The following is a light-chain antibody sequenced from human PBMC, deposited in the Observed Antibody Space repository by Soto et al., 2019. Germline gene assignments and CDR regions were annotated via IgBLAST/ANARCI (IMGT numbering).Light chain of an antibody. Sequence: QSVLTQPASLSWAPGQSITISCTGTSSEFGGYNYVSWYQQHPGKAPKLMIYDVSNRPSGVSNRFSGSKSGNTASLTISGLQAEDEADYYCSSYTSSSTFYVFGTGTKVTVL. CDR1: SSEFGGYNY. CDR3: SSYTSSSTFYV. CDR2: DVS. V-gene: IGLV2-14*01. J-gene: IGLJ1*01.